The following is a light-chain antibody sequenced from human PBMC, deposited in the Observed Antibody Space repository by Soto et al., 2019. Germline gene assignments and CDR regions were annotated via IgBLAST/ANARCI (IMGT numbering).Light chain of an antibody. CDR1: SSNIGNNY. Sequence: QDVLTQPPSVSAAPGQKVTVSCSGSSSNIGNNYVSWYQQLPGTAPKLLIYDNNKRPSGIPDRFSGSKSGTSATLGITGLQTGDEADYYCGTWDSSLSAVVFGGGTKVTVL. CDR3: GTWDSSLSAVV. V-gene: IGLV1-51*01. J-gene: IGLJ2*01. CDR2: DNN.